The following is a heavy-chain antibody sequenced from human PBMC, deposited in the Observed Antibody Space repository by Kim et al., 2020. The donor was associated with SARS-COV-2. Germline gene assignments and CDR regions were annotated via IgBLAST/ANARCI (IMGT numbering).Heavy chain of an antibody. J-gene: IGHJ4*02. CDR1: GYSFTSYW. CDR3: ARQEGDYEEQDY. CDR2: IDPSDSYN. Sequence: GESLKISCKGSGYSFTSYWISWVRQMPGKGLEWMGRIDPSDSYNNYSQSFQGPVTISADKSISTAYLQWSSLKASDTAMYYCARQEGDYEEQDYWGQGTLVTVSS. V-gene: IGHV5-10-1*01. D-gene: IGHD4-17*01.